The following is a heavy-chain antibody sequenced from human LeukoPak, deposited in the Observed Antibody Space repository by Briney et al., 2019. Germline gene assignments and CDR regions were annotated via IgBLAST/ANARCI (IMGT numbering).Heavy chain of an antibody. CDR3: AAPGSYDSSGYYFN. D-gene: IGHD3-22*01. CDR1: GGSISSYY. J-gene: IGHJ4*02. CDR2: IYYSGST. Sequence: PSETLSLTCTVSGGSISSYYWGWIRQPPGKGLEWIGYIYYSGSTNYNPSLRSRVTISVDTSKNQFSLKLSSVTAADTAVYYCAAPGSYDSSGYYFNWGQGTLVTVSS. V-gene: IGHV4-59*01.